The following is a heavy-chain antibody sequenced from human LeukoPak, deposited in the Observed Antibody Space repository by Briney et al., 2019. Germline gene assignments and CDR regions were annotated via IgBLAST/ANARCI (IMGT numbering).Heavy chain of an antibody. J-gene: IGHJ2*01. CDR2: IYSTGRT. CDR1: GGSINSPGYY. D-gene: IGHD6-19*01. Sequence: SETLSLTCTVSGGSINSPGYYWSWIRQPAGRGLEWLGRIYSTGRTNYNPSLKSRVVISVEKSKNQFSLNLSTVTAADTAVYYCARDLVGVVAGTPYWYFDLWGRGTLVSVSS. V-gene: IGHV4-61*02. CDR3: ARDLVGVVAGTPYWYFDL.